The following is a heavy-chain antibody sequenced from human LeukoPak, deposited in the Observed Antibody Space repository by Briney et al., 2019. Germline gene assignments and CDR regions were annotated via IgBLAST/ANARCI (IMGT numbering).Heavy chain of an antibody. CDR2: IYYSGCT. V-gene: IGHV4-39*07. CDR3: ARGDNWNYPNNWFDP. CDR1: GGSISSSSYY. J-gene: IGHJ5*02. Sequence: SETLSLTCTVSGGSISSSSYYWGWIRQPPGKGLEWIGSIYYSGCTYYNPSRKSRVTISVDTSKNQFSLKLSSVTAADTAVYYCARGDNWNYPNNWFDPWGQGTLVTVSS. D-gene: IGHD1-7*01.